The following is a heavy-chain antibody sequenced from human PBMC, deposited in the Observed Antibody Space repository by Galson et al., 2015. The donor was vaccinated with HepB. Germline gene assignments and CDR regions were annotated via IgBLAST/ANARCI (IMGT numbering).Heavy chain of an antibody. CDR2: IWYDGSNK. D-gene: IGHD5-18*01. J-gene: IGHJ4*02. V-gene: IGHV3-33*08. Sequence: SLRLSCAASGFTFSSYGMHWVRQAPGKGLEWVAVIWYDGSNKYYADSVKGRFTISRDNSKNTLYLQMNSLRAEDTAVYYCARAVDTAMVTYFDYWGQGTLVTVSS. CDR3: ARAVDTAMVTYFDY. CDR1: GFTFSSYG.